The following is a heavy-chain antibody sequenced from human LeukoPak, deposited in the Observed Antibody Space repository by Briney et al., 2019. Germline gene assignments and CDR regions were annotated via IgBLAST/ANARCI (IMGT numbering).Heavy chain of an antibody. CDR2: IHYSGST. CDR1: GGSISSSSYY. V-gene: IGHV4-39*01. J-gene: IGHJ4*02. Sequence: KPSETLSLTCTVSGGSISSSSYYWGWIRQPPGKGLEWIAIIHYSGSTYYNPSLKSRVTISVDTSKNQFSLKLSSVTAADTAVYYCARLDYYDSSGHIDYWGQGTLVTVSS. D-gene: IGHD3-22*01. CDR3: ARLDYYDSSGHIDY.